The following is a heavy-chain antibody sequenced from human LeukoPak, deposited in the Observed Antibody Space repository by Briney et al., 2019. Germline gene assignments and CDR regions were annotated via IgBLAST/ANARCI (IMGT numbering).Heavy chain of an antibody. J-gene: IGHJ4*02. CDR3: ARARSGYDFDY. CDR2: ISSSSSYI. Sequence: GGSLRLSCAASGFTFSSYSMNWVRQPPGKGLEWVSSISSSSSYIYYADSVKGRFTISRDNAKNSLYLQMNSLRAEDTAVYYCARARSGYDFDYWGQGTLVNGSS. CDR1: GFTFSSYS. D-gene: IGHD5-12*01. V-gene: IGHV3-21*01.